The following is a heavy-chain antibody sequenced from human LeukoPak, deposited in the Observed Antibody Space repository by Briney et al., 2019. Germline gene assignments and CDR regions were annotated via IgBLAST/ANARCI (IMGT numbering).Heavy chain of an antibody. CDR1: GYSISSSYY. D-gene: IGHD2-15*01. CDR3: ARGDCSGGSCYSSSTFDY. J-gene: IGHJ4*02. Sequence: SETLSLTCTVSGYSISSSYYWGWIRQPPGKGLEWIGSIYHSGSTYYNPSLKSRVTISVDTSKNQFSLKLSSVTAADTAVYYCARGDCSGGSCYSSSTFDYWGQGTLVTVSS. V-gene: IGHV4-38-2*02. CDR2: IYHSGST.